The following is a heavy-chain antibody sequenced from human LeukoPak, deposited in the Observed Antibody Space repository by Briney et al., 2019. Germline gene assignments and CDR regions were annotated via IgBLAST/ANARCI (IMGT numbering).Heavy chain of an antibody. CDR2: ITASGTAM. Sequence: GGSLRLSCAASGFTFSSYSMNWVRQAPGKELEWVSHITASGTAMFYADSVKGRFTISRDNAKNSLYLQMNSLRDEDTAVYYCASSGSYRSDYWGQGTLVTVSS. V-gene: IGHV3-48*02. J-gene: IGHJ4*02. CDR3: ASSGSYRSDY. CDR1: GFTFSSYS. D-gene: IGHD1-26*01.